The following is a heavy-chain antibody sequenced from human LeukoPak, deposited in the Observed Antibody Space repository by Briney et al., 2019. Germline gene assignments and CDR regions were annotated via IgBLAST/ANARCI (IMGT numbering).Heavy chain of an antibody. J-gene: IGHJ6*03. CDR3: ARAGVYYYYYMDV. D-gene: IGHD3-10*01. V-gene: IGHV4-59*01. CDR1: GGSISSYY. Sequence: PSETLSLTCTVSGGSISSYYWSWIRQPPGKGLEWIGYIYYSGSTNYNPSLKSRVTISVDTSKNQFSLKLSSVTAADTAVYYCARAGVYYYYYMDVWGKGTTVTVSS. CDR2: IYYSGST.